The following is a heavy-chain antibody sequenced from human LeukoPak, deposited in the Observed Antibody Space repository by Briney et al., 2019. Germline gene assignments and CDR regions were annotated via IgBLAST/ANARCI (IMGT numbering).Heavy chain of an antibody. CDR1: GYTFTSYG. D-gene: IGHD3-3*01. V-gene: IGHV1-18*01. J-gene: IGHJ4*02. CDR2: ISAYNGNT. CDR3: ARAKGVLRFLEWLFLIDY. Sequence: AASVTVSCTASGYTFTSYGISWVRQAPGQGLEWMGWISAYNGNTNYAQKLQGRVTMTTDTSTSTAYMELRSLRSDDTAVYYCARAKGVLRFLEWLFLIDYWGQGTLVTVSS.